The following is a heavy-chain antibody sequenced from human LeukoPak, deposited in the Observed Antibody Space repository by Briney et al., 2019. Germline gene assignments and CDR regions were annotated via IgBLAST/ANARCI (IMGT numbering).Heavy chain of an antibody. V-gene: IGHV1-2*02. CDR2: INPNSGGT. Sequence: GASVTVSCKASGYTFTGYYMHWVRQAPGQGLEWMGWINPNSGGTNYAQKFQGRVTMTRDTSISTAYMELSRLRSDDTAVYYCAREYDLDITGDYWGQGTLVTVSS. CDR1: GYTFTGYY. CDR3: AREYDLDITGDY. D-gene: IGHD1-20*01. J-gene: IGHJ4*02.